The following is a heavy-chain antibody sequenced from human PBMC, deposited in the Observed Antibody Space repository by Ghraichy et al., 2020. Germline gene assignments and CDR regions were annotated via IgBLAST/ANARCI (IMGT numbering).Heavy chain of an antibody. CDR2: TRNWADSYST. CDR3: ARIRSRERWNFDL. D-gene: IGHD1-26*01. V-gene: IGHV3-72*01. J-gene: IGHJ2*01. Sequence: GGSLRLSCEASGFTLSDHYMDWVRQAPGKGPEWVGRTRNWADSYSTQYAASVKGRFTVSRDESKNSVYLQMNSLEVEDTALYYCARIRSRERWNFDLWGRGTLVTVSS. CDR1: GFTLSDHY.